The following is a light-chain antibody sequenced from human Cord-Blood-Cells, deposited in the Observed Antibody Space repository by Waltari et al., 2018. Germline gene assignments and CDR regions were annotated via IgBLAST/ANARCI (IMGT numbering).Light chain of an antibody. Sequence: SYELTQPPSVSVSPGQTASITCSGDTLGDKYACWYQQTPGQSPVLVIYQDSKRPSGIPERFSGSNSGNTATLTISGTQAMDEADYYCQAWDSSTAVFGTGTKVTVL. CDR1: TLGDKY. CDR2: QDS. J-gene: IGLJ1*01. CDR3: QAWDSSTAV. V-gene: IGLV3-1*01.